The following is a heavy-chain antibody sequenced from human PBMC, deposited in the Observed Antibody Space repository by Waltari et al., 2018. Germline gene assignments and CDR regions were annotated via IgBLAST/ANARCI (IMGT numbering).Heavy chain of an antibody. CDR2: MNPNRGNT. Sequence: QVQLVQSGAEVKKPGASVKVSCKASGYTFTSYDINWVRQATGQGLEWMGWMNPNRGNTGYAQKFQGRVTMTRNTSISTAYMELSSLRSEDTAVYYCARVAVAGTDNWFDPWGQGTLVTVSS. D-gene: IGHD6-19*01. V-gene: IGHV1-8*01. J-gene: IGHJ5*02. CDR1: GYTFTSYD. CDR3: ARVAVAGTDNWFDP.